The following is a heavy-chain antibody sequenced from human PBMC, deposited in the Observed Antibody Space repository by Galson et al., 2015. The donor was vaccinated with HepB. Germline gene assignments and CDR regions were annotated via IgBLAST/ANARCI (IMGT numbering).Heavy chain of an antibody. CDR1: GFTFSSYS. V-gene: IGHV3-21*01. J-gene: IGHJ5*02. CDR3: ARDPSYSSPLGWLDP. CDR2: ISSSSSYI. Sequence: SLRLSCAASGFTFSSYSMNWVRQAPGKGLEWVSSISSSSSYIYYADSVKGRFTISRDNAKNSLYLQMNSLRAEDTAVYYCARDPSYSSPLGWLDPWGQGTLVTVSS. D-gene: IGHD6-13*01.